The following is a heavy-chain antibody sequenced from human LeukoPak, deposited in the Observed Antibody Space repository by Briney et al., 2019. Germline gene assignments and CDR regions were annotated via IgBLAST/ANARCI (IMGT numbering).Heavy chain of an antibody. D-gene: IGHD3-9*01. J-gene: IGHJ3*02. CDR2: MNPNSGNT. V-gene: IGHV1-8*01. CDR3: ATKAYTYYDIFTGYGRGDAFDI. CDR1: GYTFTRYD. Sequence: AAVTVPCKASGYTFTRYDINWVRQAAGQGLEWMGWMNPNSGNTAYPQNFRASLTMTRNTPITTAYLELSILISETTAVYYCATKAYTYYDIFTGYGRGDAFDIWGQGTMVTVSS.